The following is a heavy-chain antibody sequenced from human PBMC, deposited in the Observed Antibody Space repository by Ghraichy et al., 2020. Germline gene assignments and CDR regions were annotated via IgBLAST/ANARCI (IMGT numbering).Heavy chain of an antibody. J-gene: IGHJ6*02. D-gene: IGHD1-1*01. V-gene: IGHV4-59*01. CDR3: ARVWTESGGTYGLDV. Sequence: SQTLSLTCTVSGGSTSSYYWTWIRQPPGKRLEWIGYIFHSGSKHYNTNPPLGSRVTLSVDTSKKHFSLQLSSVTAAAAAVYYSARVWTESGGTYGLDVWGRGTKGTFSS. CDR2: IFHSGSKHY. CDR1: GGSTSSYY.